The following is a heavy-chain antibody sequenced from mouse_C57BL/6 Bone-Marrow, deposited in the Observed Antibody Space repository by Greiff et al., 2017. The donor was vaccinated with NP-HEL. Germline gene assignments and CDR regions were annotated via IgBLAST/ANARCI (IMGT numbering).Heavy chain of an antibody. CDR3: AIGATVVATGFDY. J-gene: IGHJ2*02. Sequence: QVQLQQPGAELVKPGASVKVSCKASGYTFTGYWMHWVKQRPGQGLEWIGWFLPSARDTTYNQKFTGKPTLPVDKSSSTAYMQLIRLTSEDSEVYSCAIGATVVATGFDYWGQGTSLTVSS. D-gene: IGHD1-1*01. CDR1: GYTFTGYW. V-gene: IGHV1-74*01. CDR2: FLPSARDT.